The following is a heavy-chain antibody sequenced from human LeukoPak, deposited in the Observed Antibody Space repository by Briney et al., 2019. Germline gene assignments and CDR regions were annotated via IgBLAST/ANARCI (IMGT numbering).Heavy chain of an antibody. D-gene: IGHD3-3*01. J-gene: IGHJ4*02. CDR3: QSRFLEWLLDY. CDR2: IYYGGYT. Sequence: SETLFLTCAVSGDSISTTNYYWGWIRQPPGKGLEWIGSIYYGGYTYYNPSLKSRVTISVDTSKNQFSLKLSSVTAADTAIYYCQSRFLEWLLDYWGQGTLVTVSS. V-gene: IGHV4-39*01. CDR1: GDSISTTNYY.